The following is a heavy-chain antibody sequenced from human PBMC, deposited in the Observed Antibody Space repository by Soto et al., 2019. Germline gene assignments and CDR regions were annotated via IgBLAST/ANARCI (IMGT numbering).Heavy chain of an antibody. CDR2: ISGSAGST. CDR1: GFTFSTYA. D-gene: IGHD6-25*01. Sequence: GGSLRLSCAASGFTFSTYAMNWVRQAPGKGLQWVSSISGSAGSTYYADSVKGRFAISRDNSQNTLYLQMNSLRAEDTAVYYCARRRAADYWGQGTLVTVSS. V-gene: IGHV3-23*01. CDR3: ARRRAADY. J-gene: IGHJ4*02.